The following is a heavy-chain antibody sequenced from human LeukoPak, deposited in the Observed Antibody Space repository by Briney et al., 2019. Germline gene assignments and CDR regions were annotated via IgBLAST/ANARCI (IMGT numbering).Heavy chain of an antibody. CDR1: GDSFSGYY. D-gene: IGHD2-2*01. Sequence: SETLSLTCAVYGDSFSGYYWSWLRQPPGKGLEWLGEINHSGSTNYNPSLKSRVTISVDTSKNQFSLKLSSVTAADTAVYYCASSGSSAIPYYFDYWGQGTLVTVSS. J-gene: IGHJ4*02. CDR3: ASSGSSAIPYYFDY. V-gene: IGHV4-34*01. CDR2: INHSGST.